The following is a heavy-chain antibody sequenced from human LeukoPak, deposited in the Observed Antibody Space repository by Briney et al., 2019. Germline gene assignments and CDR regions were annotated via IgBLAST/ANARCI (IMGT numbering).Heavy chain of an antibody. D-gene: IGHD5-18*01. J-gene: IGHJ4*02. Sequence: GGSLRLSCAASGFTFSSYGMHWVRQAPGKGLEWVAFIRYDGSNKYYADSVKGRFTISRDNSKNTLYLQMNSLRAEDTAVYYCAKAEGYSYGGFDYWGQGTLVTVSS. CDR3: AKAEGYSYGGFDY. CDR1: GFTFSSYG. V-gene: IGHV3-30*02. CDR2: IRYDGSNK.